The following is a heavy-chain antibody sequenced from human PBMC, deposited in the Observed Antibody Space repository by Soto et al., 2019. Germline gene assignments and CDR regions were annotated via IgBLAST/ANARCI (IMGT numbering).Heavy chain of an antibody. CDR3: ARALYYYDNSGLAF. CDR2: INIYGGGT. Sequence: HLEQSGPEVKKPGASVKVSCKASGYTFTSYGISWVRLAPGQGLEWMGWINIYGGGTNYAQKYQDRVTMTRDTSTNTVYLEMRSLTSDDTAIYYCARALYYYDNSGLAFWGQGTLVTVSS. J-gene: IGHJ4*02. D-gene: IGHD3-22*01. V-gene: IGHV1-18*01. CDR1: GYTFTSYG.